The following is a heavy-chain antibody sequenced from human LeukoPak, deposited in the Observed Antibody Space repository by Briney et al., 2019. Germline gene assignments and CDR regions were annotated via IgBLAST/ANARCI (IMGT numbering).Heavy chain of an antibody. Sequence: SETLSLTCTVSGGSISSHYWSWIRQPPGKGLEWIGYIYYSGSTNYNPSLKSRVTISVDASKNQFSLKLTSVTAADTAVYYCARDDGSGRPWNFDLWGRGTLVTVSS. CDR2: IYYSGST. V-gene: IGHV4-59*11. D-gene: IGHD6-19*01. CDR3: ARDDGSGRPWNFDL. J-gene: IGHJ2*01. CDR1: GGSISSHY.